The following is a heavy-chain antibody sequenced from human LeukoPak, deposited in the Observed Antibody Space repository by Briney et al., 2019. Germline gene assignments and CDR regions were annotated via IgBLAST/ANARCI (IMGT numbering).Heavy chain of an antibody. J-gene: IGHJ6*03. CDR3: ATDGYSGYRYYYYYMDV. V-gene: IGHV1-2*02. CDR2: INPNSGGT. D-gene: IGHD5-12*01. CDR1: GYTFTGYY. Sequence: ASVKVSCKASGYTFTGYYMHWVRQAPGQGLEWLGWINPNSGGTNYAQEFQGRVTMTRDTSISTAYMELSRLRSDDTAVYYCATDGYSGYRYYYYYMDVWGKGTTVTISS.